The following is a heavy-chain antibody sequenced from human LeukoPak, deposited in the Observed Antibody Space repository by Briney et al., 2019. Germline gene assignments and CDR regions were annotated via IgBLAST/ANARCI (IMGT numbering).Heavy chain of an antibody. J-gene: IGHJ4*02. D-gene: IGHD2-21*01. CDR1: GFTLSTYA. Sequence: GGSLRLSCAAPGFTLSTYAMSWVRQTPGKGLEWVAATSSSDAGTYHADSVRGRFTISRGNSKNTLYLQMNSLRAEDAVVYFCAKAPVTSCRGAYCYPFDSWGQGTLVTVSS. V-gene: IGHV3-23*01. CDR3: AKAPVTSCRGAYCYPFDS. CDR2: TSSSDAGT.